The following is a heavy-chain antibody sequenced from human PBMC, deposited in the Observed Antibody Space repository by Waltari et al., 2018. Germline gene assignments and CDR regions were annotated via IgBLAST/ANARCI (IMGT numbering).Heavy chain of an antibody. Sequence: QVQLQESGPGLVKPSETLSLTCAVSGYSISRGYYWGWLRQPPGKGLEWIGSIYHSGSTYYNPSLKSRVTISVDTSKNQFSLKLSSVTAADAAVYYCASTAEVVATAYFDYWGQGTLVTVSS. V-gene: IGHV4-38-2*01. D-gene: IGHD5-12*01. CDR3: ASTAEVVATAYFDY. CDR1: GYSISRGYY. CDR2: IYHSGST. J-gene: IGHJ4*02.